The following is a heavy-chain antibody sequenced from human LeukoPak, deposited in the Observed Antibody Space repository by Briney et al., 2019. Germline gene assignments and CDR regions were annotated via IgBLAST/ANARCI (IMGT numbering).Heavy chain of an antibody. Sequence: SETLSLTCAVYGGSFSGYYWSWIRQPPGKGLEWIGEINHSGSTYYNPSLKSRVTISVDTSKNQFSLKLSSVTAADTAVYYCARQWVYYDSSGYYLDYFDYWGQGTLVTVSS. V-gene: IGHV4-34*01. CDR3: ARQWVYYDSSGYYLDYFDY. CDR2: INHSGST. D-gene: IGHD3-22*01. J-gene: IGHJ4*02. CDR1: GGSFSGYY.